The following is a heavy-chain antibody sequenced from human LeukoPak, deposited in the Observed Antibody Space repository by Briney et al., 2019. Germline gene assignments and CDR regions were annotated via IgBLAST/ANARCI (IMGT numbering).Heavy chain of an antibody. CDR2: INPNSGGT. CDR3: ARVDFWSGLFDY. CDR1: GYTFTNYY. Sequence: GASVKVSCKASGYTFTNYYMHWVRQVPGQGLEWMGRINPNSGGTNYAQKFQGRVTMTRDTSISTAYMELSRLRSDDTAVYYCARVDFWSGLFDYWGQGTLVTVSS. D-gene: IGHD3-3*01. J-gene: IGHJ4*02. V-gene: IGHV1-2*06.